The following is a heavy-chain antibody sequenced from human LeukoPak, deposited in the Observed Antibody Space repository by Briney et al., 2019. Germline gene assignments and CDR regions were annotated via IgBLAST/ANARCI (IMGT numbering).Heavy chain of an antibody. V-gene: IGHV4-39*07. Sequence: SETLSLTCTVSGGSISRSTYYWSWIRQPPGKGLEWIGEINHSGSTNYNPSLKSRVTISVDTSKNQFSLKLSSVTAADTAVYYCAREVQYYYYYMDVWGKGTTVTVSS. CDR1: GGSISRSTYY. J-gene: IGHJ6*03. CDR3: AREVQYYYYYMDV. CDR2: INHSGST.